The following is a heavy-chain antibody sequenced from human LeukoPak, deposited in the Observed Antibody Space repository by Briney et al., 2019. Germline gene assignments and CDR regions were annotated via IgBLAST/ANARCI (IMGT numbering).Heavy chain of an antibody. D-gene: IGHD2-15*01. CDR1: GGTFSSYA. CDR2: IIPIFGTA. V-gene: IGHV1-69*13. J-gene: IGHJ4*02. Sequence: SVKVSCKASGGTFSSYAISWVRQAPGQGLEWMGGIIPIFGTANYAQKFQGRVTITADESTSTAYMELSSLRSEDTAVYYCASVDEGRAGYCSGGSCEKNLYYFDYWGQGTLVTVSS. CDR3: ASVDEGRAGYCSGGSCEKNLYYFDY.